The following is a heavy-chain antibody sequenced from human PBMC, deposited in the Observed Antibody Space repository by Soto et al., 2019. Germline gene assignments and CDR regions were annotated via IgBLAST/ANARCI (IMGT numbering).Heavy chain of an antibody. V-gene: IGHV4-31*03. Sequence: QVQLQESGPGLVKPSQTLSLTCTVSGGSITSNGYYWSWIRQHPGKGLEWIGYFYYSGEWLGNMYYRGTTFYNPSLKSRVSISVDTSANQFSLKLNSVTAADTAVYFCARNGYTYGLDVWGQGTTVTVSS. CDR3: ARNGYTYGLDV. CDR2: FYYSGEWLGNMYYRGTT. CDR1: GGSITSNGYY. D-gene: IGHD3-16*02. J-gene: IGHJ6*02.